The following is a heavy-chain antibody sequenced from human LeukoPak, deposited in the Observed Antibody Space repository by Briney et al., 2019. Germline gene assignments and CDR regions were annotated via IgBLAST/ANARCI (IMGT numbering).Heavy chain of an antibody. D-gene: IGHD3-3*01. CDR2: IYHRGST. V-gene: IGHV4-38-2*02. J-gene: IGHJ4*02. CDR3: ARGAEYYAIWRGYAGYSDY. Sequence: SETLSLTCTVSGYSISNGYYWGWIRQPPGKGLEWVGSIYHRGSTYYNPSPRSRVTISLDRSKKKFSLKLTSVTAADTAVYFCARGAEYYAIWRGYAGYSDYWGQGISVTVSS. CDR1: GYSISNGYY.